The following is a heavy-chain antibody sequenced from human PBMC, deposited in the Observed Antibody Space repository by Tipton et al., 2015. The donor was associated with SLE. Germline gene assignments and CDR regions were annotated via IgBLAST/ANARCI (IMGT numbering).Heavy chain of an antibody. J-gene: IGHJ4*02. CDR1: GFTLTSYM. CDR3: VKESPGVPGTSGFDY. Sequence: SLRLSCSAYGFTLTSYMVHWVRQAPGKGLEYVSAITRNGVRAYYGDSVKDRFTVSRDSSKNTLHLQMSSLRPEDTAVYYCVKESPGVPGTSGFDYWGQGTLVTVSS. D-gene: IGHD3-3*01. CDR2: ITRNGVRA. V-gene: IGHV3-64D*08.